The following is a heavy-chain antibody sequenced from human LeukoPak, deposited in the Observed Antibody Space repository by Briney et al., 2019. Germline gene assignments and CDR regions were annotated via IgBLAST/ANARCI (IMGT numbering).Heavy chain of an antibody. CDR2: IIPIFGTA. CDR1: GGTFSSYA. D-gene: IGHD3-22*01. Sequence: GSSVKVSCKASGGTFSSYAISLVRQAPGQGLEWMGGIIPIFGTANYAQKFQGRVTITTDESTSTAYMELSSLRSEDTAVYYCARMGSSGYYYAYWGQGTLVTVSS. V-gene: IGHV1-69*05. J-gene: IGHJ4*02. CDR3: ARMGSSGYYYAY.